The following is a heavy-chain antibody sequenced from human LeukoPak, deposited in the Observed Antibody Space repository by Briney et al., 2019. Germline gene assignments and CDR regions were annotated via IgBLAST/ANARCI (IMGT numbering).Heavy chain of an antibody. V-gene: IGHV3-33*01. D-gene: IGHD3-9*01. CDR1: GFTFSSYG. CDR2: IWYDGSNK. Sequence: GRSLRLSCAASGFTFSSYGMHWVRQAPGKGLEWVAVIWYDGSNKYYADSVKGRFTISGDNSKNTLYLQMNSLRAEDTAVYYCARGARYFDWLLDYWGQGTLVTVSS. CDR3: ARGARYFDWLLDY. J-gene: IGHJ4*02.